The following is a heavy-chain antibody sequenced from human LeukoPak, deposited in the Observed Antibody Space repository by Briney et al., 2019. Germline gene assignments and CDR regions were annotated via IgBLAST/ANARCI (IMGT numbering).Heavy chain of an antibody. CDR2: IRSKAYGGTT. D-gene: IGHD3-22*01. V-gene: IGHV3-49*04. Sequence: PGGSLRLSCTASGFTFGDYAMSWVRQAPGKGLEWVGFIRSKAYGGTTEYAASVKGRFTISRDDSKSIAYLQMNSLKTEDTAVYYCTSGGYVSSQYYFDYWGQGTLVTVSS. CDR1: GFTFGDYA. J-gene: IGHJ4*02. CDR3: TSGGYVSSQYYFDY.